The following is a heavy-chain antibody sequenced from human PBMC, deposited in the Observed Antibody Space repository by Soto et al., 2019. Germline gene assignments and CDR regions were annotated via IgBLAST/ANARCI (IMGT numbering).Heavy chain of an antibody. CDR2: ISGSGDST. J-gene: IGHJ4*02. D-gene: IGHD4-17*01. CDR1: GFTFSSHA. Sequence: GGSLRLSCAASGFTFSSHAMRWVRQAPGKGLEWVSSISGSGDSTHYADSVKGRFTISRDNSKNTLCLQMNSLRAEDTAVYYCARYSLSTVTTRLYGYFDYWGQGTLVTVSS. V-gene: IGHV3-23*01. CDR3: ARYSLSTVTTRLYGYFDY.